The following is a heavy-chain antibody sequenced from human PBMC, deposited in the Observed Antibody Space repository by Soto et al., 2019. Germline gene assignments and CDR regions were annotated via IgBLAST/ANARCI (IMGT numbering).Heavy chain of an antibody. CDR1: GSTFSSYG. V-gene: IGHV3-30*03. D-gene: IGHD5-12*01. J-gene: IGHJ6*02. CDR2: ISYDGSNK. CDR3: AGGYSGYDYYYYYYGMDV. Sequence: GGSLRLSCAASGSTFSSYGMHWVRQAPGKGLEWVAVISYDGSNKYYADSVKGRFTISRDNSKNTLYLQMNSLRAEDTAVYYCAGGYSGYDYYYYYYGMDVWGQGTTVTVSS.